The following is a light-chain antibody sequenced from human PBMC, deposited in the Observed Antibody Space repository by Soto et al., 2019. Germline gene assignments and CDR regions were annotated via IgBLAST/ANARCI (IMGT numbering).Light chain of an antibody. Sequence: EIVFTQSPGTLSLSPGERATRPCRASQTVSASYLVWYQQKPGQAPRLLIYGASNRATGIPDRFSGSGSGTDFTLTISRLEPEDFAVYYCHQYESSLWTFGQRTKV. CDR1: QTVSASY. CDR3: HQYESSLWT. CDR2: GAS. J-gene: IGKJ1*01. V-gene: IGKV3-20*01.